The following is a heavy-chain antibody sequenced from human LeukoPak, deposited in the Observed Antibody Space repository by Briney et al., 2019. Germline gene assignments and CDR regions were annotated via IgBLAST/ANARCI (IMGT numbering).Heavy chain of an antibody. CDR2: IRYDGSNK. J-gene: IGHJ3*02. CDR1: GFTFSSYA. V-gene: IGHV3-30*02. Sequence: GGSLRLSCAASGFTFSSYAMSWVRQAPGKGLEWVAFIRYDGSNKYYADSVKGRFTISRDNSKNTLYLQMNSLRAEDTAVYYCAKEAPGAFDIWGQGTMVTVSS. D-gene: IGHD4/OR15-4a*01. CDR3: AKEAPGAFDI.